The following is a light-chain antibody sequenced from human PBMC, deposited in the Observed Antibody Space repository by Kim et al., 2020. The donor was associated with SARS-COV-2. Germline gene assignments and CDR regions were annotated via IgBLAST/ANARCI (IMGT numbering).Light chain of an antibody. CDR1: STDVGGYTY. CDR3: SSYGGNNNLV. J-gene: IGLJ3*02. CDR2: EVN. Sequence: GQSLPISCTSTSTDVGGYTYVSWYQQYPGKAPKLMIYEVNKRPSGVPDRFSGSKSGNTASLTVSGLQADDEADYYCSSYGGNNNLVFGGGTQLTVL. V-gene: IGLV2-8*01.